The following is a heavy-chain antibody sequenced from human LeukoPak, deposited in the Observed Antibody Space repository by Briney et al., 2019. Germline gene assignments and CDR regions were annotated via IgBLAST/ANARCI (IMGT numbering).Heavy chain of an antibody. V-gene: IGHV1-69*05. CDR3: ARAPVVSYGLYYFDY. J-gene: IGHJ4*02. CDR1: GGTFSSYA. CDR2: IIPIFGTA. Sequence: ASVKVSCKASGGTFSSYAISWVRQAPGQGLEWMGRIIPIFGTANYAQKFQGRATITTDESTSTAYMELSSLRSEDTAVYYCARAPVVSYGLYYFDYWGQGTLVTVSS. D-gene: IGHD1-26*01.